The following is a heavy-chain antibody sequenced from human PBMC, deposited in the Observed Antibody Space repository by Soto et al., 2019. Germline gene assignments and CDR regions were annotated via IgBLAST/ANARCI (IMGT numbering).Heavy chain of an antibody. V-gene: IGHV3-74*01. CDR3: ARDRAGLF. Sequence: EVHLVESGGGLVQPGGSLRLSCAASGFTFSRYWMHWVRQGPGKGLVWVSRINSAGSITNYADSVKGRFTISRDNAKNTLYLQMNSLRGEDTAVYYCARDRAGLFWGQGTVVTVSS. CDR2: INSAGSIT. CDR1: GFTFSRYW. J-gene: IGHJ4*02. D-gene: IGHD3-10*01.